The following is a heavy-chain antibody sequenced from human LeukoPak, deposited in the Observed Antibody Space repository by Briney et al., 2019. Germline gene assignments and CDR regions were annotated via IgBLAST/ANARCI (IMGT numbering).Heavy chain of an antibody. CDR3: ARLGGPHSRGLRSHLDY. CDR2: TSPGDSDT. V-gene: IGHV5-51*01. Sequence: GESLKISCEASGYTFTHWWIGWVRQMPGKGLEWMGITSPGDSDTRYSPSFQGQVTISADTSISTAYLQWSSLKASDTAMYYCARLGGPHSRGLRSHLDYWGQGTQLTVSS. CDR1: GYTFTHWW. J-gene: IGHJ4*02. D-gene: IGHD2-15*01.